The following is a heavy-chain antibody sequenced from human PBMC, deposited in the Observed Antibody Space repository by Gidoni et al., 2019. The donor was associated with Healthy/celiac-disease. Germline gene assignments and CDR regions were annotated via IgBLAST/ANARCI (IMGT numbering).Heavy chain of an antibody. V-gene: IGHV3-15*07. CDR2: IKSKTDGGTT. CDR3: TTGCPLVPNYYDSSGYPFDY. J-gene: IGHJ4*02. D-gene: IGHD3-22*01. CDR1: GFTFRNAW. Sequence: EVQLVESGGGLVKPGGSLRLSCAASGFTFRNAWMNWVRQAPGKGLEWVGRIKSKTDGGTTDYAAPVKGRFTISRDDSKNTLYLQMNSLKTEDTAVYYCTTGCPLVPNYYDSSGYPFDYWGQGTLVTVSS.